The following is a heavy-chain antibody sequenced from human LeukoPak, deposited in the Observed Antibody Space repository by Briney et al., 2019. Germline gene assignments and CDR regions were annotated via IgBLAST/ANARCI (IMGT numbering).Heavy chain of an antibody. V-gene: IGHV3-21*04. CDR1: GFTFSTYI. CDR2: IGTSTSYI. D-gene: IGHD2-8*01. J-gene: IGHJ4*02. CDR3: ARESSVLMVYAIGY. Sequence: GGSLRLSCAASGFTFSTYIMNWVRQTPGEGLEWVSSIGTSTSYIYYADSVKGRFTISRDNAKNSLYLEMNSLRAEDTALYYCARESSVLMVYAIGYWGQGTLVTVSS.